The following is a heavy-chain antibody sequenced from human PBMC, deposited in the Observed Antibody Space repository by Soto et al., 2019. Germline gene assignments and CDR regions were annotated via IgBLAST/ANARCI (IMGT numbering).Heavy chain of an antibody. J-gene: IGHJ4*02. Sequence: GGSLRLSCAASGFTFSSYGMHWVRQAPGKGLEWVAVISYDGSNKYYADSVKGRFTISRDNSKNTLYLQMNSLRAEDTAVYYCAKEMQWLVRPLYLDFDYWGQGTLVTVSS. CDR1: GFTFSSYG. D-gene: IGHD6-19*01. CDR2: ISYDGSNK. V-gene: IGHV3-30*18. CDR3: AKEMQWLVRPLYLDFDY.